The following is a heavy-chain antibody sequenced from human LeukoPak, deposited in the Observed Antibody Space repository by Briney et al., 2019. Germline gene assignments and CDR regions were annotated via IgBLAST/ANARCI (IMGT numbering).Heavy chain of an antibody. CDR3: ARDRGYTVPYNYGMDV. J-gene: IGHJ6*04. CDR2: IYYSGST. D-gene: IGHD5-24*01. V-gene: IGHV4-61*01. CDR1: GGSVSSGSYY. Sequence: PSETLSLTCTVSGGSVSSGSYYWSWIRQPPGKGLEWIGYIYYSGSTNSNPSLESRVTISVDTSKNQFSLKLSSVTAADTAVYYCARDRGYTVPYNYGMDVWGKGTTVTVSS.